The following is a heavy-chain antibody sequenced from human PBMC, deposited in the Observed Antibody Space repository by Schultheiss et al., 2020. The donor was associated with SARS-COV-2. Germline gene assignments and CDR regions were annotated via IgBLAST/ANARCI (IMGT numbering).Heavy chain of an antibody. D-gene: IGHD6-19*01. J-gene: IGHJ6*03. CDR2: IYYSGST. V-gene: IGHV4-59*12. CDR3: ARVVRIAVAGTGYYYMDV. Sequence: SETLSLTCTVSGDSISSYYWSWIRQPPGKGLEWIGYIYYSGSTNYNPSLKSRVTISVDTSKNQFSLKLSSVTAADTAVYYCARVVRIAVAGTGYYYMDVWGKGTTVTVSS. CDR1: GDSISSYY.